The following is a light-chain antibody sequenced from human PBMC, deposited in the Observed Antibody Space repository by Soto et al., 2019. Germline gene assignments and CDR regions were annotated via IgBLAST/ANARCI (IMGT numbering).Light chain of an antibody. V-gene: IGKV3-15*01. CDR2: GAS. CDR3: QQYDSWPPMYT. J-gene: IGKJ2*01. CDR1: QNIRY. Sequence: EIVMTQSPATLSVSPGERATLSCRASQNIRYLAWYQQKPAQAPRLLIYGASARATGIPARFSGSGSGTESTLTISSLQSEDFAVYYCQQYDSWPPMYTFGQGTKLEIK.